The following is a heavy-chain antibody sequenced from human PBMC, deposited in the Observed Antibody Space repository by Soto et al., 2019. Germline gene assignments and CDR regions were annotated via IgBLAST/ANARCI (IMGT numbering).Heavy chain of an antibody. V-gene: IGHV3-11*06. Sequence: VQLVDSGGGLVKPGGSLRLSCEASGFTFTDYHMSWIRQAPGKGLEWVALISETGSHTVYAEFVQGRFSISRDNARPSVFLQMNSLRSEDTAVYFCARSLRATSPLTFWGQGTPVTVTS. CDR1: GFTFTDYH. J-gene: IGHJ4*02. CDR2: ISETGSHT. CDR3: ARSLRATSPLTF. D-gene: IGHD7-27*01.